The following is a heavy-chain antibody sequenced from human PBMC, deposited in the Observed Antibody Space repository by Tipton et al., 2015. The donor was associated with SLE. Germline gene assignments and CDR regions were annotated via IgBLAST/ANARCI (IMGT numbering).Heavy chain of an antibody. V-gene: IGHV3-23*01. CDR2: ISGSGGST. CDR1: GFTFSSYA. CDR3: AKGSITMIVVARAYAFGI. Sequence: SLRLSCAASGFTFSSYAMSWVRQAPGKGLEWVSAISGSGGSTYYADSVKGRFTISRDNSKNTLYLQMNSLRAEDTAVYYCAKGSITMIVVARAYAFGIWGQLTMVTGSS. J-gene: IGHJ3*02. D-gene: IGHD3-22*01.